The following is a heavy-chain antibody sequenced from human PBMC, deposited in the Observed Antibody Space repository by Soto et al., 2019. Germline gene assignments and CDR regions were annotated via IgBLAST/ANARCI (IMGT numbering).Heavy chain of an antibody. J-gene: IGHJ6*02. Sequence: ASVKVSCKASGYIFTDYYMHWVRQAPGQELGWMGRINPNSGGTNYAQKFQGRVTMTRDTSISTAYTELSSLRSEDTAVYYCTRHSSIPYSGYSSSWWKTMEGVDGMDVWGQGTTVTVS. V-gene: IGHV1-2*06. CDR3: TRHSSIPYSGYSSSWWKTMEGVDGMDV. D-gene: IGHD6-13*01. CDR1: GYIFTDYY. CDR2: INPNSGGT.